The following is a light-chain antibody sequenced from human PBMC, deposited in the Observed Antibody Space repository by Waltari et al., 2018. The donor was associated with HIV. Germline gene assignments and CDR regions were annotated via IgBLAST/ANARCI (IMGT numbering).Light chain of an antibody. CDR3: QTWGTGIHV. CDR2: VNSDGSH. J-gene: IGLJ1*01. CDR1: SGHSSYA. Sequence: QLVLTQSPSASASLGASVMLTCTLSSGHSSYAIAWHQQQPEKGPRFWMKVNSDGSHKKGDGIPDRFSGSSSGAERYLIISSLQSEDEADYYCQTWGTGIHVFGTGTKVTVL. V-gene: IGLV4-69*01.